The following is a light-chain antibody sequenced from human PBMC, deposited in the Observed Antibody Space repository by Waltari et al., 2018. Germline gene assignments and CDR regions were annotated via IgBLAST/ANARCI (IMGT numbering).Light chain of an antibody. V-gene: IGLV4-69*01. CDR3: QTWGSGIQV. Sequence: QLVLTQSPSASASLGAPVKLTCILRSGHSSYAIAWPQRQPERGPRFLMKLNSDGSHSKGDGIPDRFSGSSSGAERYLTISSLQSEDEADYYCQTWGSGIQVFGGGTKLTVL. CDR1: SGHSSYA. J-gene: IGLJ3*02. CDR2: LNSDGSH.